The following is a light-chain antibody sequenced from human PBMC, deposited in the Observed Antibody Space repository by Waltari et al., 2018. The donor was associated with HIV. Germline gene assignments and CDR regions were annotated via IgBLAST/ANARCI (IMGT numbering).Light chain of an antibody. CDR3: SSYAGSSNFYV. CDR2: EVT. V-gene: IGLV2-8*01. Sequence: TIACTGSGSDVGGYNYVSWYQHHPGKAPKLMIYEVTKRPSGVPDRFSGSKSGNTASLNVSGLRAEDEADYYCSSYAGSSNFYVFGSGTKVTVL. J-gene: IGLJ1*01. CDR1: GSDVGGYNY.